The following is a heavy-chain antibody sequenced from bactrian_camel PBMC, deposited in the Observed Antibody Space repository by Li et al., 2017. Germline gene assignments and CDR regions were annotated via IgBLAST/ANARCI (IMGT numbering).Heavy chain of an antibody. D-gene: IGHD5*01. CDR3: ASTLVVTVKLGYRPYNY. CDR2: ISWNGGIT. V-gene: IGHV3S60*01. Sequence: QVQLVESGGGLVQPGGSLRLSCTASGLTFVEHDMGWFRQTPGKEREGVSCISWNGGITNYGDSAQGRFTISRDNAKNTLYLQLNSLKTEDTAMYYCASTLVVTVKLGYRPYNYWGQGTQVTVS. CDR1: GLTFVEHD. J-gene: IGHJ4*01.